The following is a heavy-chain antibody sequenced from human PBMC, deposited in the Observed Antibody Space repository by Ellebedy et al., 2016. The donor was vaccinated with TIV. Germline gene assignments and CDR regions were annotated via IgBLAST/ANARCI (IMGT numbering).Heavy chain of an antibody. V-gene: IGHV4-34*01. J-gene: IGHJ5*02. CDR2: INHSGST. CDR3: ARGLRFDP. CDR1: GGSFSGYY. Sequence: GSLTLSXAVSGGSFSGYYWTWIRQPPGKGLEWIGEINHSGSTNYNPSLKSRVTISVDTSKNQFSLKLSSVTAADTAVYYCARGLRFDPWGQGTLVTVSS.